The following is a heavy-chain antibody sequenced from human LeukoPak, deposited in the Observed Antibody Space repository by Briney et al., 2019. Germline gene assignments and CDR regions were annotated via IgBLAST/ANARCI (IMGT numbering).Heavy chain of an antibody. V-gene: IGHV5-51*01. CDR2: IYPGSYDT. Sequence: GESLKISCKGSGYSFTTNWIGWVRQMPGKGLEWMGIIYPGSYDTKYTPSFQGHVTISADQSISTAYLQWNSLKASDTAIYYCARKIPSGPVDYWGQGTLVTVSS. CDR3: ARKIPSGPVDY. CDR1: GYSFTTNW. J-gene: IGHJ4*02.